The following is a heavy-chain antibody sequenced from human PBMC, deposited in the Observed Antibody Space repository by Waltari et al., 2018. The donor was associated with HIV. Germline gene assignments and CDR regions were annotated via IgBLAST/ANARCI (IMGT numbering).Heavy chain of an antibody. CDR3: ARDTYSYYDILTGYLYYFDY. CDR2: ISAYNGNT. Sequence: QVQLVQSGAEVKKPGASVKVSCKASGYTFTSYGISWVRQAPGQGLEWMGWISAYNGNTNYAQKLQGRVTMTTDTSTSTAYMELRSLRSDDTAVYYCARDTYSYYDILTGYLYYFDYWGQGTLVTVSS. V-gene: IGHV1-18*01. D-gene: IGHD3-9*01. J-gene: IGHJ4*02. CDR1: GYTFTSYG.